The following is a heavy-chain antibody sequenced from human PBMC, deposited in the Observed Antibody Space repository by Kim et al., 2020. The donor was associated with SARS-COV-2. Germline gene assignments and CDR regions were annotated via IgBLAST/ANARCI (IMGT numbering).Heavy chain of an antibody. V-gene: IGHV7-4-1*02. Sequence: ASVKVSCKASGYTFTSYAMNWVRQAPGQGLEWMGWINTNTGNPTYAQGFTGRFVFSLDTSVSTAYLQISSLKAEDTAVYYCAREPGMGSYYYDSSGYYPDYWGQGTLVTVSS. D-gene: IGHD3-22*01. CDR3: AREPGMGSYYYDSSGYYPDY. J-gene: IGHJ4*02. CDR1: GYTFTSYA. CDR2: INTNTGNP.